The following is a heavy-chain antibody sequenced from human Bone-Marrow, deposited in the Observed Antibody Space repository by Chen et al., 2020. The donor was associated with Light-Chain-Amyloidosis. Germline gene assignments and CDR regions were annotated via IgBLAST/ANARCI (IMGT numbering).Heavy chain of an antibody. D-gene: IGHD2-15*01. J-gene: IGHJ4*02. CDR2: VTHTGST. CDR1: GGSFSAYY. V-gene: IGHV4-34*01. CDR3: ARNGHYSIDS. Sequence: QVQLQQWGAGLLKPSETLSLTCAVYGGSFSAYYWSWVRQPPGKGLEWIGEVTHTGSTSYTPSVESRVAMSLDISKNQFSLKLTSLTAADTAVYYCARNGHYSIDSWGQGTLVTVSS.